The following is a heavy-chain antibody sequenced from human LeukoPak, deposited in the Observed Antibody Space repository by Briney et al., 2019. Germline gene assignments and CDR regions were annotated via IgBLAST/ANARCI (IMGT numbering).Heavy chain of an antibody. CDR2: ISAYNGNT. J-gene: IGHJ6*02. V-gene: IGHV1-18*01. CDR3: ARGGWGQGGKKYGMDV. D-gene: IGHD1-26*01. CDR1: GYTFTSYG. Sequence: ASVRVSCKASGYTFTSYGISWVRQAPGQGLEWMGWISAYNGNTNYAQKLQGRVTMTTDTSTSTAYMELRSLRSDDTAVYYCARGGWGQGGKKYGMDVWGQGTTVTVSS.